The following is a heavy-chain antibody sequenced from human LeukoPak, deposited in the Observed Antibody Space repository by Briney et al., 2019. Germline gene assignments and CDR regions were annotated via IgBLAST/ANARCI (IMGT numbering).Heavy chain of an antibody. J-gene: IGHJ4*02. CDR2: TYYRSKWYN. CDR1: GDSVSSNSAA. CDR3: ARVFRSSGSYPFDY. V-gene: IGHV6-1*01. Sequence: SQTLSLTCAVSGDSVSSNSAAWNWIRQSPSRGLEWLGRTYYRSKWYNDYAVSVKSRITINPDTSKNQFSLQLNSVTPEDTAVYYCARVFRSSGSYPFDYWGQGTLVTVSS. D-gene: IGHD3-10*01.